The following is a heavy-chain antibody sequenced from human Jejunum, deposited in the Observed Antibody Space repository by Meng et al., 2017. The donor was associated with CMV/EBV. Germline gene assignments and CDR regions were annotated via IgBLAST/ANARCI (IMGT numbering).Heavy chain of an antibody. CDR3: AREDDYRNYFDS. V-gene: IGHV3-30-3*01. J-gene: IGHJ4*02. CDR2: ISNDGSNT. Sequence: AAALPFRNNPKHWVRQAPGKGLEWVAVISNDGSNTYYADSVKGRFTISRDNSKNTLYLQMNSLRREDTAMYYCAREDDYRNYFDSWGRGTLVTVSS. CDR1: ALPFRNNP. D-gene: IGHD4-11*01.